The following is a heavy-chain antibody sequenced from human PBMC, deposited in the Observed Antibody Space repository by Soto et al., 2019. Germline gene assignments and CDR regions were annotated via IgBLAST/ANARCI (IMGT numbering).Heavy chain of an antibody. CDR3: ARYGSGSYYPTTFDS. D-gene: IGHD3-10*01. CDR2: IYYSGST. Sequence: QVQLQESGPGLVKPSQTLSLTCTVSGGSISTAGYNWSWIRQRPGKGLERIGYIYYSGSTYYNPSLKSRVTMSVDTSKTQFPLKLSSVTAADTAVYYCARYGSGSYYPTTFDSWGQGTLVTVSS. J-gene: IGHJ4*02. CDR1: GGSISTAGYN. V-gene: IGHV4-31*03.